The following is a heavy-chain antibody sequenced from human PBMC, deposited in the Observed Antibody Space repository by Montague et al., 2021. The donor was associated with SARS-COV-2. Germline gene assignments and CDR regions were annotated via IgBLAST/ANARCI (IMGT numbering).Heavy chain of an antibody. D-gene: IGHD3-10*01. V-gene: IGHV3-30*04. CDR1: GFTFSAYT. CDR3: ARKRAITMVRGVIRPTKWFDP. J-gene: IGHJ5*02. CDR2: ISHDGSNK. Sequence: SLRLSCAASGFTFSAYTIHWVRQAPGKGLEWVALISHDGSNKYYADSVKGRFTISRGNSKNTLYVQMNSLRAEDTAVYYCARKRAITMVRGVIRPTKWFDPWGQGTLVTVSS.